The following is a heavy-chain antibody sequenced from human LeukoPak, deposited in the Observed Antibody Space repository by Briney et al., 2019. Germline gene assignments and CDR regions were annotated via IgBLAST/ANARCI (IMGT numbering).Heavy chain of an antibody. Sequence: ASVKVSCKASGYTFTGYYMHWVRQAPGQGLEWMGWINAGNGNTRYSQRFQGRVTLTRDTSASTSCMELSSLTSEDTAVYYCARERVSPHWFDYWGQGTLVTVSS. D-gene: IGHD1-1*01. CDR1: GYTFTGYY. J-gene: IGHJ4*02. CDR3: ARERVSPHWFDY. CDR2: INAGNGNT. V-gene: IGHV1-3*01.